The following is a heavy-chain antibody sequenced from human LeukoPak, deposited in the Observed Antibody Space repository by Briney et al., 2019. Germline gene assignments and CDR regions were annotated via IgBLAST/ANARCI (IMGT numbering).Heavy chain of an antibody. CDR3: ASRDY. CDR1: GFTFSSYG. CDR2: ISYDGSNK. Sequence: GGSLRLSCAASGFTFSSYGMHWVRQAPGKGLEWVAVISYDGSNKYYAASVKGRFTISRDNSKNTLYLQMNSLRAEDTAVYYCASRDYWGQGTLVTVSS. V-gene: IGHV3-30*03. J-gene: IGHJ4*02.